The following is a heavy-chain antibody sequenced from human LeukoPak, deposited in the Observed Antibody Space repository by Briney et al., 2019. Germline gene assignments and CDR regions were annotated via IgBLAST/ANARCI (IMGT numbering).Heavy chain of an antibody. CDR3: AKQGGAAGTYYAWVDP. CDR2: IYPGDSDT. V-gene: IGHV5-51*01. J-gene: IGHJ5*02. D-gene: IGHD6-13*01. Sequence: GESLKISCKTSGYSFTSYLIAWVRQMPGKGLEVMGIIYPGDSDTRYSPSFQGQVTISADKSISTAYLQWRSLKASDTATYYCAKQGGAAGTYYAWVDPWGQGTLVTVSS. CDR1: GYSFTSYL.